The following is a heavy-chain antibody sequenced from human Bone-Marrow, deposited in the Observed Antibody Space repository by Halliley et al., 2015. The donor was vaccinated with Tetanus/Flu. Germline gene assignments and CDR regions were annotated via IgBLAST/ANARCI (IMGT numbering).Heavy chain of an antibody. CDR2: IYYGSST. V-gene: IGHV4-39*01. CDR1: GGSVRSSDYY. J-gene: IGHJ5*02. CDR3: ATHHSDLWSGVVIPPFDP. D-gene: IGHD3-3*01. Sequence: GLVKPSETVSLTCTVSGGSVRSSDYYWGWIRQTPGKGLEWIGSIYYGSSTYYNPSLKSRVTISADASKNQFSLRLTSVTAADTAVYYCATHHSDLWSGVVIPPFDPWGPGSLVTVSS.